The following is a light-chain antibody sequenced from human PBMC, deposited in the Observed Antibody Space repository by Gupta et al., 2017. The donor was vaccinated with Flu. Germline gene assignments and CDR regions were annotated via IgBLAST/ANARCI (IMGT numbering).Light chain of an antibody. J-gene: IGKJ1*01. V-gene: IGKV3-15*01. Sequence: SPGERATLSCRASQTISSNLAWYQQTPGQPPRLLISGASTRASGIPARFSGSGSGTDFTLTISSLQSEDFAVYYCQQYNNWPSTFGQGTKVE. CDR1: QTISSN. CDR2: GAS. CDR3: QQYNNWPST.